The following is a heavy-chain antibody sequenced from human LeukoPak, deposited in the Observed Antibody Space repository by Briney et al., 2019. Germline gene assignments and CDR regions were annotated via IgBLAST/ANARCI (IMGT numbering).Heavy chain of an antibody. CDR1: GYTFTSYD. V-gene: IGHV1-8*01. CDR3: ARDGSGTYYSFYNWFDP. J-gene: IGHJ5*02. Sequence: ASVKVSCKASGYTFTSYDINWVRQATGQGLEWMGWMNPNSGNTAYAQKFQGRVTMARNTSISTAYMELTSLRSDDTAVYYRARDGSGTYYSFYNWFDPWGRGTLVTVSS. CDR2: MNPNSGNT. D-gene: IGHD3-10*01.